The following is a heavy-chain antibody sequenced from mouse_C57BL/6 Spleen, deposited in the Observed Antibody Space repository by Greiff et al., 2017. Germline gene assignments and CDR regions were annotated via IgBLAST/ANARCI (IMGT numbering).Heavy chain of an antibody. CDR2: INPNNGGT. J-gene: IGHJ1*03. D-gene: IGHD2-3*01. CDR1: GYTFTDYY. Sequence: DVQLQQSGPELVKPGASVKISCKASGYTFTDYYMNWVKQSHGKSLEWIGDINPNNGGTSYNQKFKGKATLTVDKSSSTAYMELRSLTSEDSAVYYCARSDGYYSYWYFDVWGTGTTVTVSS. CDR3: ARSDGYYSYWYFDV. V-gene: IGHV1-26*01.